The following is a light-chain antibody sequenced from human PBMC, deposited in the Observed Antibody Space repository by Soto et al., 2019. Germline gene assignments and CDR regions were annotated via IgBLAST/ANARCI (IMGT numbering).Light chain of an antibody. Sequence: EIVLTQSPGTLSLSPGERATLSCRASQSVSSSYLAWYQQKPGQAPRLLIYGASSRATGIPDRFSGSGSGTDCAFTISSLEPEDFAVYSCQQYGSSLGWTFGQGTKLEIK. CDR2: GAS. J-gene: IGKJ2*02. CDR3: QQYGSSLGWT. V-gene: IGKV3-20*01. CDR1: QSVSSSY.